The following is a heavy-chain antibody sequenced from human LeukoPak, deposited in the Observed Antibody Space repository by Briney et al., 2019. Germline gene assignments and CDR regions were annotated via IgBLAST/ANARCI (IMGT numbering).Heavy chain of an antibody. V-gene: IGHV3-73*01. CDR2: IRNKANRYAT. D-gene: IGHD5-12*01. Sequence: GRSLRLSCAASGLTFSSSAMHWVRQASGKWREWVGSIRNKANRYATAYAASVKGRFTISRDDSKNTAYLQMNSLKTEDTAVYYCTEIVATSGGVDYWGQGTLVTVSS. J-gene: IGHJ4*02. CDR3: TEIVATSGGVDY. CDR1: GLTFSSSA.